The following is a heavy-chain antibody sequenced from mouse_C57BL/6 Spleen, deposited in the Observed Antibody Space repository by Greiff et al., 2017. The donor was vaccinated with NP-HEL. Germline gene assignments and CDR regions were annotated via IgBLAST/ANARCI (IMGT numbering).Heavy chain of an antibody. V-gene: IGHV1-50*01. D-gene: IGHD2-4*01. CDR3: ARGLPEAMDY. CDR2: IDPSDSYT. Sequence: VQLQQPGAELVKPGASVKLSCKASGYTFTSYWMQWVKQRPGQGLEWIGEIDPSDSYTNYNQKFKGKATLTVDTSSSTAYMQLSSLTSEDSAVYYCARGLPEAMDYWGQGTSVTVSS. CDR1: GYTFTSYW. J-gene: IGHJ4*01.